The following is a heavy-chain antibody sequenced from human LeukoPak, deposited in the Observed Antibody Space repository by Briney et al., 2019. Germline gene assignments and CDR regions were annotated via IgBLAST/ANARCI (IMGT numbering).Heavy chain of an antibody. Sequence: SETLSLTCAVYGGSFSGYYWSWIRQPPGKGLEWIGEINHSGSTNYNPSLKSRVTISVDTSKNQFSLKLSSVTAADTAVYYCAMGPGDSGGYYYFNYWGQGTLVTVSS. CDR3: AMGPGDSGGYYYFNY. CDR1: GGSFSGYY. CDR2: INHSGST. D-gene: IGHD3-22*01. V-gene: IGHV4-34*01. J-gene: IGHJ4*02.